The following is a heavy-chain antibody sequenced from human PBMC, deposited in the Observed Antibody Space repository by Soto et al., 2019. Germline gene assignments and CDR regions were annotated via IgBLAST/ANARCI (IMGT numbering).Heavy chain of an antibody. D-gene: IGHD6-19*01. Sequence: PSETLSLTCAVYGGSFSGYYWSWIRQPPGKGLEWIGEINHSGSTNYNPSLKSRVTISVDTSKNQFSLKLSSVTAADTAVYYCARGGMIAVAGPQKYNWFDPWGQGTLVTVSS. CDR1: GGSFSGYY. J-gene: IGHJ5*02. CDR3: ARGGMIAVAGPQKYNWFDP. V-gene: IGHV4-34*01. CDR2: INHSGST.